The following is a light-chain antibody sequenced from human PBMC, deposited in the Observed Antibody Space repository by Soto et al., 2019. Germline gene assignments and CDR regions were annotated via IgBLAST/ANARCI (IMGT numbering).Light chain of an antibody. CDR1: QDISNH. J-gene: IGKJ4*01. Sequence: DIQMTQSPSSLSASVGDTVTLTCRASQDISNHLTWFQQKPGKAPESLIYVASSFQGGVPSKFSDIGSGTDFTLTFNSLQPEDFATYYCQQYNSYPVTFGGGTKVEI. CDR3: QQYNSYPVT. V-gene: IGKV1-16*02. CDR2: VAS.